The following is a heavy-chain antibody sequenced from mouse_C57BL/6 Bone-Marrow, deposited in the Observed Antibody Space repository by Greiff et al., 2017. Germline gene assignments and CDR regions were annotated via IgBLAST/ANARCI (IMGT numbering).Heavy chain of an antibody. Sequence: QVQLKESGAELMKPGASVKLSCKATGYTFTGYWIEWVKQRPGHGLEWIGELLPGSGSTNYNEKFKGKATFTADTSSNTAYMQLSSLTTGDSAIYYCARDYDYVWFAYWGQGTLVTVSA. CDR1: GYTFTGYW. V-gene: IGHV1-9*01. J-gene: IGHJ3*01. CDR2: LLPGSGST. D-gene: IGHD2-4*01. CDR3: ARDYDYVWFAY.